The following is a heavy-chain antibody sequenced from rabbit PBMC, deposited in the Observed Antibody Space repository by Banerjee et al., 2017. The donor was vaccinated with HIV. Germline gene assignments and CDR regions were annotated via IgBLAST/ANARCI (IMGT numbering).Heavy chain of an antibody. J-gene: IGHJ4*01. CDR3: ARGAYYYYFSL. CDR2: IETGSGTT. Sequence: QQQLEESGGGLVKPGGTLTLTCKASGIDFSSYYYMCWVRQAPGKGLEWIACIETGSGTTYYATWAKGRFTISKTSSTTVTLQMTSLTAADTATYFCARGAYYYYFSLWGPGTLVTVS. CDR1: GIDFSSYYY. V-gene: IGHV1S45*01. D-gene: IGHD1-1*01.